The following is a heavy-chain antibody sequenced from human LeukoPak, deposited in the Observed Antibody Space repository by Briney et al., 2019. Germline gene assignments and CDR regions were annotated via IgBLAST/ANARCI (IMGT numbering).Heavy chain of an antibody. J-gene: IGHJ4*02. Sequence: PGGSLRLSCAASGFTFSTFAMIWVHQPPGKGLEWVSSIFPSGGEIHYADSVRGRFTISRDNSKSTLSLQMNSLRAEDTALYYCARVYLSQQLVPGLDYWGQGTLVTVSS. CDR1: GFTFSTFA. D-gene: IGHD6-13*01. V-gene: IGHV3-23*01. CDR2: IFPSGGEI. CDR3: ARVYLSQQLVPGLDY.